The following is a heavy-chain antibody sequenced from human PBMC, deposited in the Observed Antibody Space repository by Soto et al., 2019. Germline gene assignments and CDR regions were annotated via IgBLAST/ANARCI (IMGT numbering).Heavy chain of an antibody. J-gene: IGHJ4*02. CDR2: ISWNSGSI. D-gene: IGHD1-26*01. Sequence: PGGSLRLSCAASGFTFDDYAMHWVRQAPGKGLEWVSGISWNSGSIGYADSVKGRFTISRDNAKNSLYLQMNSLRAEDTALYYCAKPQYSGSYYHYFDYWGQGTLVTVSS. V-gene: IGHV3-9*01. CDR1: GFTFDDYA. CDR3: AKPQYSGSYYHYFDY.